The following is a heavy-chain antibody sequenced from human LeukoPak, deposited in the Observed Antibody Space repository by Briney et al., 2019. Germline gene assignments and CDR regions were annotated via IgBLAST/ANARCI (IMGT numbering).Heavy chain of an antibody. Sequence: PGGSLRLSCAASGFTFSSYAMSWVRQAPGKGLEWVSAISGSGGSTYYADSVKGRFTISRDNSKNTLYLQMNSLRAEDTAVYYCAKDYEQWLVPSWFDPWGQGTLVTVSS. D-gene: IGHD6-19*01. V-gene: IGHV3-23*01. CDR1: GFTFSSYA. CDR2: ISGSGGST. J-gene: IGHJ5*02. CDR3: AKDYEQWLVPSWFDP.